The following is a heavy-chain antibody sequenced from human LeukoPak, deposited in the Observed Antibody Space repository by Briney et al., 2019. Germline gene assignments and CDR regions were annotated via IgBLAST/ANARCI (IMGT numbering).Heavy chain of an antibody. Sequence: PSETLSLTCTVSGGSISSYYWSWIRQPAGKGLEWIGRIYTSGSTNYNPSLKSRVTISVDTSKNQFSLKLSSVTAADTAVYYCARLWFGELLRTDYYYYGMDVWGQGTTVTVSS. CDR3: ARLWFGELLRTDYYYYGMDV. CDR1: GGSISSYY. D-gene: IGHD3-10*01. J-gene: IGHJ6*02. CDR2: IYTSGST. V-gene: IGHV4-4*07.